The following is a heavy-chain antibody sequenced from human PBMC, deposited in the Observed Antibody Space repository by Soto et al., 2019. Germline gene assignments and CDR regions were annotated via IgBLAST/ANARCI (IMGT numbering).Heavy chain of an antibody. J-gene: IGHJ4*02. CDR3: AARHFWSRPWTDRRLDY. D-gene: IGHD3-3*02. V-gene: IGHV4-38-2*02. Sequence: PSETLSLTCTVSGYSISIGSYWAWIRQPPGKGPEWIASIYHGGTTFYNPALKSRITISVDTSNNQFSLKLTSVTAADTAVYYCAARHFWSRPWTDRRLDYWGQGTLVTVSS. CDR1: GYSISIGSY. CDR2: IYHGGTT.